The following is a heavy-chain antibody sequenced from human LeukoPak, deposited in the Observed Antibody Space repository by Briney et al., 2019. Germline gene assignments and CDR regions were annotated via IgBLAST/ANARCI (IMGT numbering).Heavy chain of an antibody. V-gene: IGHV3-7*04. D-gene: IGHD2-2*01. CDR1: GFTFSSYW. J-gene: IGHJ5*02. CDR3: ARDTPLAAMPFWFDP. CDR2: IKQDGSEK. Sequence: GGSLRLSCAASGFTFSSYWMSWVRQAPGKGLERVANIKQDGSEKYYVDSVKGRFTISRDNAKNSLYLQMNSLRAEDTAVYYCARDTPLAAMPFWFDPWGQGTLVTVSS.